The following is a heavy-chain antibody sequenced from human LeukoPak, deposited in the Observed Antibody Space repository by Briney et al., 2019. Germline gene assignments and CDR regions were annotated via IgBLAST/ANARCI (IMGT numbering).Heavy chain of an antibody. CDR2: IFHSGST. J-gene: IGHJ5*02. CDR3: ARLLTWFDP. Sequence: PSETLSLTCTVSGGPITSSSYYWVWIRQPPGKGLEWIVSIFHSGSTYYNASLKSRVTISVDTSRNQFSLKLSSVTAADTAVYYCARLLTWFDPWGQGTLVTVSS. CDR1: GGPITSSSYY. V-gene: IGHV4-39*01.